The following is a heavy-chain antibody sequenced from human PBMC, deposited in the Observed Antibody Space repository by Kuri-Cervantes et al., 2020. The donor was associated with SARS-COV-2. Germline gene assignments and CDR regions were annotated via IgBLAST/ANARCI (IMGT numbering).Heavy chain of an antibody. D-gene: IGHD3-22*01. J-gene: IGHJ4*02. V-gene: IGHV3-48*01. CDR2: ISGSSSTI. Sequence: ETLSLTCAASGFTFSSYSMNWVRQAPGKGLEWVSYISGSSSTIYYADSVKGRFTISRDNAKNSLYLQMNSLRAEDTAVYYCARDRGNYYDSSGYYLDYWGQGTLVTVSS. CDR3: ARDRGNYYDSSGYYLDY. CDR1: GFTFSSYS.